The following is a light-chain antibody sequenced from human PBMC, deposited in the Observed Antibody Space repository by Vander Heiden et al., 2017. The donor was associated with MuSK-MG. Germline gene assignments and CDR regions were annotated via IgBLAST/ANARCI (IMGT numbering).Light chain of an antibody. Sequence: DIQMTQFPSTLSASVGDRVTITCRASESVSTWLAWYQQKPGKAPRVLIYKASGLERGVPSRFSGSGSGTEFTLTISSLQPDDFATYYCQQDHNYPLSFGGGTTVDIK. CDR3: QQDHNYPLS. V-gene: IGKV1-5*03. CDR1: ESVSTW. CDR2: KAS. J-gene: IGKJ4*01.